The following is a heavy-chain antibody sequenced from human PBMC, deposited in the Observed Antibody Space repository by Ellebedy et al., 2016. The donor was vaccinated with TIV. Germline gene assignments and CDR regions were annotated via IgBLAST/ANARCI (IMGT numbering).Heavy chain of an antibody. D-gene: IGHD5-12*01. CDR3: ARDGYSGYDLVSDY. Sequence: GESLKISXAASGFTFSSYWMSWVRQAPGKGLEWVANIKQDGSEKYYVDSVKGRFTISRDNAKNSLYLQMNSLRAEDTAVYYCARDGYSGYDLVSDYWGQGTLVTVSS. V-gene: IGHV3-7*01. J-gene: IGHJ4*02. CDR2: IKQDGSEK. CDR1: GFTFSSYW.